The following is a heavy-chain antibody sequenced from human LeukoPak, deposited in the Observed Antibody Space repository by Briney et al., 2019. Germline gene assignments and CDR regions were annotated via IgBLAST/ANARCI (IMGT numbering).Heavy chain of an antibody. CDR3: ARDLEASPGYEGADALDI. V-gene: IGHV1-2*02. J-gene: IGHJ3*02. CDR1: GYTFTDFY. CDR2: VRPNNGAT. D-gene: IGHD5-12*01. Sequence: ASVKVPCKASGYTFTDFYIHWVRHAPGQGLEWMGWVRPNNGATKYAEKFQGRVTMTRDTSTGTAHMELSSLRSDDTAEYYCARDLEASPGYEGADALDIWGQGTMVTVSS.